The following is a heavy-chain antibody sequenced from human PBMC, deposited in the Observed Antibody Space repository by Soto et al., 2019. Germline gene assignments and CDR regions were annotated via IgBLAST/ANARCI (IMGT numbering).Heavy chain of an antibody. V-gene: IGHV4-39*01. Sequence: SETLSLTCTVSRGSITSSNYYWAWIRQHPGKGLEWIGSFDYTGTTYYNSSLNGRVAISIDTSGNQFSLRLNSVTVADTAVYYCARQLFLTYYFDYCGQGTQVTVSS. J-gene: IGHJ4*02. CDR2: FDYTGTT. CDR3: ARQLFLTYYFDY. D-gene: IGHD3-10*02. CDR1: RGSITSSNYY.